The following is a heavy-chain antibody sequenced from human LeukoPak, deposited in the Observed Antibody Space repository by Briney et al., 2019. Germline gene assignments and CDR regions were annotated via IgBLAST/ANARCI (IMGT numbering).Heavy chain of an antibody. Sequence: GASVKVSCKASGYTFTDYYIHWVRQAPGQGLEWMGWINPDTGATNFARKFLGRVTLTRDTSITTAYMEVNSLTSDDTAVYYCARDRVERPYYYDSSGYYGWWFDPWGQGTLVTVSS. J-gene: IGHJ5*02. CDR1: GYTFTDYY. V-gene: IGHV1-2*02. CDR3: ARDRVERPYYYDSSGYYGWWFDP. D-gene: IGHD3-22*01. CDR2: INPDTGAT.